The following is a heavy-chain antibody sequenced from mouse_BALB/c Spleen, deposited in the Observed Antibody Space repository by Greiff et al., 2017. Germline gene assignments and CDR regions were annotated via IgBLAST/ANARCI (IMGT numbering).Heavy chain of an antibody. V-gene: IGHV3-8*02. J-gene: IGHJ3*01. CDR1: GDSITSGY. CDR3: ARYGTEAWFAY. D-gene: IGHD2-14*01. Sequence: EVKLVESGPSLVKPSQTLSLTCSVTGDSITSGYWNWIRKFPGNKLEYMGYISYSGSTYYNPSLKSRISITRDTSTNQYYLQLNSVTTEDTATYYCARYGTEAWFAYWGQGTLVTVSA. CDR2: ISYSGST.